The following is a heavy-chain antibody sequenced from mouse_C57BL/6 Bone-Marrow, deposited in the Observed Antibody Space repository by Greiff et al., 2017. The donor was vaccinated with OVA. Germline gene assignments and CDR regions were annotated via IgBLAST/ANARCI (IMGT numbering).Heavy chain of an antibody. CDR2: ISDGGSYT. D-gene: IGHD2-10*01. Sequence: EVKLMESGGGLVKPGGSLKLSCAASGFTFSSYAMSWVRQTPEKRLEWVATISDGGSYTYYPDNVKGRFTISRDNAKNNLYLQMSHLKSEDTAMYYCAREGLLSYWGQGTTLTVSS. CDR1: GFTFSSYA. J-gene: IGHJ2*01. CDR3: AREGLLSY. V-gene: IGHV5-4*01.